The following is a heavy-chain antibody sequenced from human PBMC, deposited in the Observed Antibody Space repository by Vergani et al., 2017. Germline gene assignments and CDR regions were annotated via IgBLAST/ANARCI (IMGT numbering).Heavy chain of an antibody. Sequence: EVQLVESGGVVVQPGGSLRLSCAASGFTFDDYTMHWVRQAPGNGLEWVSLISWDGGSTYYADSVKGRFTISRDNSKNSLYLQMNSLRTEDTALYYCAKESGYDILTGYDDAFEIWGQGTMVTVSS. CDR2: ISWDGGST. J-gene: IGHJ3*02. CDR1: GFTFDDYT. V-gene: IGHV3-43*01. CDR3: AKESGYDILTGYDDAFEI. D-gene: IGHD3-9*01.